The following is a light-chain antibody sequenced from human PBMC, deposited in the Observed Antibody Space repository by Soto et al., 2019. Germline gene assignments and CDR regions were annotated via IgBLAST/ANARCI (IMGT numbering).Light chain of an antibody. CDR2: AAS. V-gene: IGKV1-39*01. J-gene: IGKJ1*01. CDR1: QSIGRN. CDR3: QQSYSTLSWT. Sequence: DIQMTQSPSSLSASVGDRVTITCRASQSIGRNLNWYQQKPGKAPQLLIYAASSLQSGVPSRFTGSGSGADFTLSISSLQPEDFATYYCQQSYSTLSWTFGQGTKVDIK.